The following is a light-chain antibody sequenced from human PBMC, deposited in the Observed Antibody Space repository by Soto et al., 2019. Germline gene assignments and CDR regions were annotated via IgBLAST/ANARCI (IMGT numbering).Light chain of an antibody. V-gene: IGLV2-14*01. CDR1: SSDIGTYKY. Sequence: QSALTQPGSVSGSPGQSITISCTGTSSDIGTYKYVYWFQHHPGKAPKLIIFEVSNRPSGISDRFSGFKSANTAYLTISGVQPEDDADYHCSSYTTIKTVVFGGGTKVTVL. CDR3: SSYTTIKTVV. J-gene: IGLJ2*01. CDR2: EVS.